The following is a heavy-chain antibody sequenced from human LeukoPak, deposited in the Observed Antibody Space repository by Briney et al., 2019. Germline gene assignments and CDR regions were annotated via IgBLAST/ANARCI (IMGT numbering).Heavy chain of an antibody. D-gene: IGHD6-13*01. J-gene: IGHJ4*02. V-gene: IGHV4-59*08. CDR3: ARHQHQLVTGYDY. CDR2: SCSSGST. Sequence: SETLSLTCTVSGGSISSNCWNWIRQPPGKGLEWIGYSCSSGSTNDNPSLMSRVTISVDTSKKQFSLRLISVTAADTAVYYCARHQHQLVTGYDYWGQGTLVTVSS. CDR1: GGSISSNC.